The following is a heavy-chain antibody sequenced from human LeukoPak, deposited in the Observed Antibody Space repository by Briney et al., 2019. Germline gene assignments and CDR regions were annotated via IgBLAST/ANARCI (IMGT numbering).Heavy chain of an antibody. D-gene: IGHD3-9*01. Sequence: SQTLSLTCTVSGGSISSGGYYWSWIRQHPGTGLVWIGYIYYSGSTYYNPSLKSRVTISVDTSKNQFSLKLSSVTAADTAVYYCARIYYDILTGYVTFDYWGQGTLVTVSS. J-gene: IGHJ4*02. CDR2: IYYSGST. V-gene: IGHV4-31*03. CDR3: ARIYYDILTGYVTFDY. CDR1: GGSISSGGYY.